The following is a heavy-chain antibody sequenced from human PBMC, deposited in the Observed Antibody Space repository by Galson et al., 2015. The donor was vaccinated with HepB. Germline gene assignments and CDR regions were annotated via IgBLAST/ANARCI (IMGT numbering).Heavy chain of an antibody. CDR1: GYTFTSYY. D-gene: IGHD3-3*01. Sequence: CKASGYTFTSYYMHWVRQAPGQGLEWMGIINPSGGSTSYAQKFQGRVTMTRDTSTSTVYMELSSLRPEDTAVYYCARGEGGYDFWSGYYLNNWFDPWGQGTLVTVSS. V-gene: IGHV1-46*01. CDR3: ARGEGGYDFWSGYYLNNWFDP. CDR2: INPSGGST. J-gene: IGHJ5*02.